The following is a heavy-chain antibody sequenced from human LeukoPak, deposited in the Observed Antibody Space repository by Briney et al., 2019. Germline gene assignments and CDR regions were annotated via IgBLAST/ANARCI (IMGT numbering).Heavy chain of an antibody. CDR3: ARRASYSSSWFSNWFDP. Sequence: SETLSLTCTVSGGSISSSSYYWGWIRQPPGKGLEWIGSIYFSGSTYYNPSLKRRVTISVDTSKNQFSLKLSSVTAADTAVYYCARRASYSSSWFSNWFDPWGQGTLVTVSS. V-gene: IGHV4-39*01. CDR1: GGSISSSSYY. J-gene: IGHJ5*02. D-gene: IGHD6-13*01. CDR2: IYFSGST.